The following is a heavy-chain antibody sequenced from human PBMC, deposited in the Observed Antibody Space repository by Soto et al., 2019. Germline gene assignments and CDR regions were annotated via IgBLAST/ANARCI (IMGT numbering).Heavy chain of an antibody. Sequence: EVQLLESGGALVQPGGSLRLSCAASGFTFSSYTMNWVRQAPGKGLEWVSTFVASTGSKFYADCVKGRFTISRDDSKNTRYLQMNSLRAEGTAVYYCAKRHTTRLTPANYFDSWGQGTLVTVSS. CDR3: AKRHTTRLTPANYFDS. CDR2: FVASTGSK. V-gene: IGHV3-23*01. D-gene: IGHD1-1*01. J-gene: IGHJ4*02. CDR1: GFTFSSYT.